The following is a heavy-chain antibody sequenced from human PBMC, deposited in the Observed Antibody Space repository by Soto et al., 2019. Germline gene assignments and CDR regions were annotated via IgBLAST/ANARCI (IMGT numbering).Heavy chain of an antibody. Sequence: GESLKISCKASGYSFTNYWIGWVRQMPGKGLEWLGLIYPGDSDTRYSPSFQGQVTISADKSISTAYLQWSTLKASDTAIYYCARVYKGASGGPDYWGQGALVTVSS. CDR3: ARVYKGASGGPDY. D-gene: IGHD6-13*01. V-gene: IGHV5-51*01. CDR1: GYSFTNYW. CDR2: IYPGDSDT. J-gene: IGHJ4*02.